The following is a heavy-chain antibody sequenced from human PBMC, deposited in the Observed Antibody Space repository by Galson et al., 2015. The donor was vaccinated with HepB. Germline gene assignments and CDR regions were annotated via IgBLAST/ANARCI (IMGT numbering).Heavy chain of an antibody. J-gene: IGHJ4*02. V-gene: IGHV3-30*18. CDR1: GFTFSGYG. D-gene: IGHD3-16*02. CDR3: AKDLYDYVWGSYRSPDY. CDR2: ISYDGSNK. Sequence: SLRLSCAASGFTFSGYGMHWVRQAPGKGLEWVAVISYDGSNKYYADSVKGRFTISRDNSKNTLYLQMNSLRAEDTAVYYCAKDLYDYVWGSYRSPDYWGQGTLVTVSS.